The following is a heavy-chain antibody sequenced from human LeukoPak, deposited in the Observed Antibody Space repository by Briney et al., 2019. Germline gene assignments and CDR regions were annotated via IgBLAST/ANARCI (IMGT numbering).Heavy chain of an antibody. CDR1: SASISDYY. J-gene: IGHJ4*02. V-gene: IGHV4-59*01. CDR3: ARMSYDILTGYQPLDY. D-gene: IGHD3-9*01. CDR2: IFNNGDT. Sequence: SETLSLTCSVSSASISDYYWSWVRQPPGKSLEWIAVIFNNGDTKYNPSLKSRVTMSIDTSKNQSSLNLTSVTAADTAVYYCARMSYDILTGYQPLDYWGQGTLVTVSS.